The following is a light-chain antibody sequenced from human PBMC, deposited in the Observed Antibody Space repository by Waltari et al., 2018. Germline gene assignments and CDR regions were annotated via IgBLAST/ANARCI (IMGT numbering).Light chain of an antibody. V-gene: IGKV3-11*01. CDR1: QCVSSY. J-gene: IGKJ4*01. Sequence: EIVLTQSPATLSLSPGERATLSCRASQCVSSYLAWYQQKSGQAPRLPIYDASNRATGIPARVSGSGSGTDFTLTISSLEPEDFAVYYCQQRSDWLLTFGGGTKVEIK. CDR3: QQRSDWLLT. CDR2: DAS.